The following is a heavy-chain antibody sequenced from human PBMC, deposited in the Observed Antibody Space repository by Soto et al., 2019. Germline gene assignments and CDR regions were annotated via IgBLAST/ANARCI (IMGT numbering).Heavy chain of an antibody. D-gene: IGHD3-3*01. Sequence: QVQLVESGGGVVQPGRSLRLSCAASGFTFSSYAMHWVRQAPGKGLEWVAVISYDGSNKYYADSVKGRFTISRDNSENTLYLQMNSLRAEDTAVYYCARDPYYDFWRGVGGMDVWGQGTTVTVSS. V-gene: IGHV3-30-3*01. CDR1: GFTFSSYA. CDR2: ISYDGSNK. J-gene: IGHJ6*02. CDR3: ARDPYYDFWRGVGGMDV.